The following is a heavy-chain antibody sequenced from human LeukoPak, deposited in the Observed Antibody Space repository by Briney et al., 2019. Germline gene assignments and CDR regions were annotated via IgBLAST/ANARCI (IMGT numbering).Heavy chain of an antibody. CDR2: ISSSGGYI. V-gene: IGHV3-21*01. Sequence: GGSLRLSCAASGFTFSSYSMNWVRQAPGKGLEWVSSISSSGGYIYYAGSVKGRFTISRDNAKNSVYLQMNSLRAEDTAVYYCARGGTIISDPFDYWGQGTLVTVSS. CDR1: GFTFSSYS. J-gene: IGHJ4*02. D-gene: IGHD3-22*01. CDR3: ARGGTIISDPFDY.